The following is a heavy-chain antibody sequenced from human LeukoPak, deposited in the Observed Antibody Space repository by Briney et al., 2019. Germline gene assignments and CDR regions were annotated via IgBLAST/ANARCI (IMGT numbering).Heavy chain of an antibody. CDR3: ARVIGYYDSSGYYGPQVLDY. CDR1: GYTFTGYY. J-gene: IGHJ4*02. CDR2: INPNSGGT. Sequence: ASVKVSCKASGYTFTGYYMHWVRQAPGQGLEWMGWINPNSGGTNYAQKFQGLVTMTRDTSISTAYMELSRLRSEDTAVYYCARVIGYYDSSGYYGPQVLDYWGQGTLVTASS. V-gene: IGHV1-2*04. D-gene: IGHD3-22*01.